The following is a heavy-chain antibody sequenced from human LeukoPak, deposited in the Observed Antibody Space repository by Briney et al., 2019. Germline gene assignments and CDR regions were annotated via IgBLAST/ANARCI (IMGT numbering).Heavy chain of an antibody. D-gene: IGHD7-27*01. J-gene: IGHJ4*02. Sequence: PGGSLRLSCAASGFSFSGTGMHWVRQAPGKGLEWVAFIRYNEDTKAYADSVKGRFTVSRDNAKNTLFLQMNSLRAEDTAVYYCARGELGRPSYWGRGTLVTVSS. CDR3: ARGELGRPSY. CDR1: GFSFSGTG. V-gene: IGHV3-30*02. CDR2: IRYNEDTK.